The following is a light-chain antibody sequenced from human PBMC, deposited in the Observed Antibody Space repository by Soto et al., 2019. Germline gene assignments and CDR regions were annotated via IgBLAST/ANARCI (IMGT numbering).Light chain of an antibody. CDR1: NSGVGGYNY. V-gene: IGLV2-11*01. CDR3: CSYAGSYSYV. CDR2: DVS. Sequence: LTRPPSVSRCPCQACTLSFTGNNSGVGGYNYVSWYQQHPGKAPKLMIYDVSKRPSGVPDRFSGSKSGNTASLTISGLQAEDEADYYCCSYAGSYSYVFGTGTKVTVL. J-gene: IGLJ1*01.